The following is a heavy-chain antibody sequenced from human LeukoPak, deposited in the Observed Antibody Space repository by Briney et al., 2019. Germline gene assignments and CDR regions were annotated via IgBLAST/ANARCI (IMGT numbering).Heavy chain of an antibody. CDR2: INPNSGGT. CDR1: GYTFTGYY. D-gene: IGHD3-10*01. CDR3: AREPHDSGTLKGGYYYYYMDV. Sequence: GASVKVSCKASGYTFTGYYMHWVRQAPGQGLEWMGWINPNSGGTNYAQKFQGRVTMTRDTSISTAHMELSSLRSEDTAVYYCAREPHDSGTLKGGYYYYYMDVWGKGTTVTVSS. J-gene: IGHJ6*03. V-gene: IGHV1-2*02.